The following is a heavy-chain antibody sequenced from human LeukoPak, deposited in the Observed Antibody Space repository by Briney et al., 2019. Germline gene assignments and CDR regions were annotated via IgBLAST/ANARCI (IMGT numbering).Heavy chain of an antibody. V-gene: IGHV4-39*07. CDR2: IYYSGST. D-gene: IGHD2-2*02. Sequence: MTSETLPLTCTVSGGSISSSSYFWGWIRQPPGKGLEWIGSIYYSGSTYYNPSLKSRVTISVDTSKNQFSLKLSSVTAADTAVYYCARYMSLPGILDWFDPWGQGTLVTVSS. J-gene: IGHJ5*02. CDR1: GGSISSSSYF. CDR3: ARYMSLPGILDWFDP.